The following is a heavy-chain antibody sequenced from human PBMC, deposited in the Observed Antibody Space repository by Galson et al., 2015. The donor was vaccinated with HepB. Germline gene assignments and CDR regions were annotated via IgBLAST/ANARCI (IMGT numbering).Heavy chain of an antibody. V-gene: IGHV2-70*04. D-gene: IGHD3/OR15-3a*01. J-gene: IGHJ4*02. CDR2: IDWDDEK. Sequence: PALVKPTQTLTLTCTLSGVSLRKSGMRVSWIRQPPGKALEWLARIDWDDEKFYSTSLKTRLTISKDTSKNQVVLTMTNMVPVDTGTYFCARLYQSGVYDLYFDYWGQGALVTVSS. CDR3: ARLYQSGVYDLYFDY. CDR1: GVSLRKSGMR.